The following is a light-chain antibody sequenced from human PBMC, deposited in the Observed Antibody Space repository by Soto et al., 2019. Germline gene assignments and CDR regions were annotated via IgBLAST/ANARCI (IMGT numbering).Light chain of an antibody. CDR3: LQDYNYPPT. Sequence: AIQMTQSPSSLAASVGDRVTLTCRASQGIRNDLGWYQQKPGKAPKLLIYAASSLQSGVPSRFSGSGSGTDFTLTSSSLQPEDFATYYCLQDYNYPPTFGGGTKVDIK. J-gene: IGKJ4*01. CDR1: QGIRND. V-gene: IGKV1-6*01. CDR2: AAS.